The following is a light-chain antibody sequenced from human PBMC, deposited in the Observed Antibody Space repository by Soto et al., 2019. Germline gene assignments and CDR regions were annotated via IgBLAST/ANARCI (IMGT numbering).Light chain of an antibody. V-gene: IGLV1-47*02. Sequence: QSVLAQPPSVSGAPGQRVTISCSNIGAAYDVHWYQQLPGTAPKLLVFDDNQRPSGVPDRFSDSKSGTSASLTISGLRSEDEADYYCAAWDSSVSGRVFGGGTKLTVL. J-gene: IGLJ3*02. CDR1: SNIGAAY. CDR2: DDN. CDR3: AAWDSSVSGRV.